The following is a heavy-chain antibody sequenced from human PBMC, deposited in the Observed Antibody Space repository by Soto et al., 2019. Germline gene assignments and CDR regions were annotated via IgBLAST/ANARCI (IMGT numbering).Heavy chain of an antibody. CDR3: ARDGRYSSGWLPGRDYCGMDV. Sequence: QVQLVQSGAEVKKPGASVKVSCKASGYTFTGYYMHWVRQAPGQGLEWMGWINPNSGGTNYAQKFQGWVTMTRDTSISTAYMELSRLRSDDTAVYYCARDGRYSSGWLPGRDYCGMDVWGQGTTVTVSS. V-gene: IGHV1-2*04. CDR1: GYTFTGYY. CDR2: INPNSGGT. D-gene: IGHD6-19*01. J-gene: IGHJ6*02.